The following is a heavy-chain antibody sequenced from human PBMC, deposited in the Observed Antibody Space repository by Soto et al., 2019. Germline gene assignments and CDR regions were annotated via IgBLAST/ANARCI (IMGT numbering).Heavy chain of an antibody. V-gene: IGHV3-74*01. J-gene: IGHJ4*02. CDR1: GFSFSRYW. D-gene: IGHD2-15*01. CDR2: VHNDGRST. Sequence: GESLKISCAASGFSFSRYWMHWVRQAPGKGLVWVSRVHNDGRSTSYADCVKGRFTISRDNAKNTLYLQMNSLTAEDTAVYYCARGGSANEFDYWGQGTLVTVSS. CDR3: ARGGSANEFDY.